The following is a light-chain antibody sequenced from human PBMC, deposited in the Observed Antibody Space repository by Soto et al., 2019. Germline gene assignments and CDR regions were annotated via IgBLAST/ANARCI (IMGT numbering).Light chain of an antibody. J-gene: IGKJ1*01. CDR3: HERQSLLRP. CDR1: QTVNSR. Sequence: VLTQSAAAVSWSPEEDATLSGRASQTVNSRWAWYQHKPGQAPRLLIYHTSNRATGIPARFSGSGSGTDFTLTISSLEPEDFTVYYCHERQSLLRPFGHVAKV. CDR2: HTS. V-gene: IGKV3-11*01.